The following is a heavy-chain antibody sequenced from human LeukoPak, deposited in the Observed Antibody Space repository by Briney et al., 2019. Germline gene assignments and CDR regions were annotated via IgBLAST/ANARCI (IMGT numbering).Heavy chain of an antibody. CDR2: ISGSSGST. CDR3: ARNDYGGSVGY. D-gene: IGHD4-23*01. J-gene: IGHJ4*02. V-gene: IGHV3-23*01. CDR1: GFTFSSYA. Sequence: GGSLRLSCAASGFTFSSYAMSWVRQAPGEGLEWVSAISGSSGSTYYADSVKGRFTISRDNSKNTLYLQMNSLRGEDTAVYYCARNDYGGSVGYWGQGTLVTVSS.